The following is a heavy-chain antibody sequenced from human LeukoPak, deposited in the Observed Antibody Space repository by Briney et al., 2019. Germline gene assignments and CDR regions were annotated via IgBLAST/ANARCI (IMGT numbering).Heavy chain of an antibody. CDR1: GFTFDDYG. D-gene: IGHD6-19*01. CDR2: INWNGGRT. Sequence: GGSLRLSCAASGFTFDDYGMAWVRQAPGKGLEWGSGINWNGGRTNYADSVKGRFTISRDNATKSLYLQMNSLRAEATALYYCARGYSTGWYLSSWGQGTLVTVSS. J-gene: IGHJ5*02. V-gene: IGHV3-20*04. CDR3: ARGYSTGWYLSS.